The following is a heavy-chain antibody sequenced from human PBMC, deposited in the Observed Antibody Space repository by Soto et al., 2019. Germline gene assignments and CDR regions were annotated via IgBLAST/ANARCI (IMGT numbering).Heavy chain of an antibody. D-gene: IGHD1-26*01. J-gene: IGHJ6*02. CDR3: ARGIVGVTAGDYYGMDV. CDR2: ISYDGSNK. Sequence: GGSLRLSCAASGFTFSSYGMHWVRQAPGKGLEWVAVISYDGSNKYYADSVKGRFTISRDNAKNSLYLQMNSLRVEDTAVYYCARGIVGVTAGDYYGMDVWGQGTTVTVSS. CDR1: GFTFSSYG. V-gene: IGHV3-30*03.